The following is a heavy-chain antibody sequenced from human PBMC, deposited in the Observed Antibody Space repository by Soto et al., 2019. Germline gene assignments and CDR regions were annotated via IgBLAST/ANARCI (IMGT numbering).Heavy chain of an antibody. CDR1: GFTFSSYG. Sequence: PGGSLRLSCAASGFTFSSYGMHWVRQAPGKGLEWVAVIWYDGSNKYYADSVKGRFTISRDNSKNTLYLQMNSLRAEDTAVYYCARTPHDFWSGYYGMDVWGQGTTVTVSS. V-gene: IGHV3-33*01. J-gene: IGHJ6*02. D-gene: IGHD3-3*01. CDR2: IWYDGSNK. CDR3: ARTPHDFWSGYYGMDV.